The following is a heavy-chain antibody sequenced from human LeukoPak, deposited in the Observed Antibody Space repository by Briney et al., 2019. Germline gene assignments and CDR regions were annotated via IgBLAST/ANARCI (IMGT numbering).Heavy chain of an antibody. CDR2: IYTSGST. CDR3: ARVYSSSWYVGFAP. Sequence: PSQTLSLTCTVSGGSISSGSYYWSWIRQPAGKGLEWIGRIYTSGSTNYNPSLKSRVTISVDTSKDQFSLKLSSVTAADTAVYSCARVYSSSWYVGFAPGGREPLVTVSS. V-gene: IGHV4-61*02. CDR1: GGSISSGSYY. J-gene: IGHJ5*02. D-gene: IGHD6-13*01.